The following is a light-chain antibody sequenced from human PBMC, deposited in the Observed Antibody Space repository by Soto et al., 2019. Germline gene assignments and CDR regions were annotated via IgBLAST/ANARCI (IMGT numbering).Light chain of an antibody. J-gene: IGKJ2*01. CDR1: QSPLYSDGHTY. CDR2: KVS. CDR3: MQGTHWPYT. Sequence: DVVMTQSPLSLPVTLGQPASISCRSIQSPLYSDGHTYLSWFHQRPGQSPRRLIYKVSNRDSGVPDRFSGSGSGTDFTLQINRVEAEDVGVYYCMQGTHWPYTFGQGTKLEIK. V-gene: IGKV2-30*01.